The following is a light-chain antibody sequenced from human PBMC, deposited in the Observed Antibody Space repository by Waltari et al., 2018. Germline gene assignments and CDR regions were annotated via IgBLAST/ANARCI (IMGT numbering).Light chain of an antibody. CDR1: SSDVGGYNY. CDR3: CSYAGSYTFAV. CDR2: DVS. V-gene: IGLV2-11*01. J-gene: IGLJ2*01. Sequence: QSALTQPRSVSGYPGQSVTISCTGTSSDVGGYNYVSWYQQHPGKAPKLMIYDVSKRPSGVPDRFSGSKSGNTASLTISGLQAEDEADYYCCSYAGSYTFAVFGGGTKLTVL.